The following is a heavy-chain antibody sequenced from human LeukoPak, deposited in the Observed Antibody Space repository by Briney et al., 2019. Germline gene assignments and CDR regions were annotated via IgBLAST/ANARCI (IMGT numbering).Heavy chain of an antibody. V-gene: IGHV1-2*02. CDR3: ARSPIPFHYDSSGYHTPTDY. CDR1: GYSFTGNY. CDR2: INLTSGGT. D-gene: IGHD3-22*01. Sequence: AWVTVSRSCSGYSFTGNYFPLVWEAPAPGLGWEWVINLTSGGTNYAQKFQGRVTMTRDTSISTAYMELSRLRSDDTAVYYCARSPIPFHYDSSGYHTPTDYWGQGTLVTVSS. J-gene: IGHJ4*02.